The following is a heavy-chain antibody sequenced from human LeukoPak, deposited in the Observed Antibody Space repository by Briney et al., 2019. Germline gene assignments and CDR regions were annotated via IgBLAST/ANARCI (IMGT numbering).Heavy chain of an antibody. D-gene: IGHD1-14*01. V-gene: IGHV4-59*01. CDR2: IYYSAPT. Sequence: TSETLSLTCTVSGGSISSYYWTWSRQPPGKALEWIGYIYYSAPTGYTPYLKSRVTMSVDTSKDQSSLKLSSVTAADTAVYYCARDGNPWNLDVWGRGTLVTVSS. J-gene: IGHJ2*01. CDR1: GGSISSYY. CDR3: ARDGNPWNLDV.